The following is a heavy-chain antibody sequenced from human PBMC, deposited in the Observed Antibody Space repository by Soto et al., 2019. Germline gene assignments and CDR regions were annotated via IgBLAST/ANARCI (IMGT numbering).Heavy chain of an antibody. D-gene: IGHD3-22*01. V-gene: IGHV1-3*01. Sequence: QVQLVQSGAEVKKPGASVKVSCKASGYTFTSYAMHWVRQAPGQRLELMGRINAGNGNTKYSQKFQGRVTITRDTXXXXXXXXXXXXXXXXXXXXXXXXTXGYYLYDYWGQGTLVTVSS. CDR2: INAGNGNT. CDR1: GYTFTSYA. CDR3: XXTXGYYLYDY. J-gene: IGHJ4*02.